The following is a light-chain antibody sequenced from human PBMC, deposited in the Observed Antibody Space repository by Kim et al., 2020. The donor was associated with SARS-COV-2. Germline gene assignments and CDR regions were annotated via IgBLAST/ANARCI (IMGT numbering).Light chain of an antibody. J-gene: IGKJ2*01. CDR3: QQYGSSPPYT. CDR2: GAS. V-gene: IGKV3-20*01. Sequence: SPGERATLSCRASQSVSSSYLAWYQQKPGQAPRLLIYGASSRATGIPDIFSGSGSGTDFTLTISRLEPEDFAVYYCQQYGSSPPYTFGQGTKLEI. CDR1: QSVSSSY.